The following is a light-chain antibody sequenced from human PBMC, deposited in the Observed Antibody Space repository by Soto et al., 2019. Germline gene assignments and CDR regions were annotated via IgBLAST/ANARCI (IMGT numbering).Light chain of an antibody. CDR3: AAWDDSLSGRV. CDR1: GSNIGPNY. CDR2: NND. V-gene: IGLV1-47*02. Sequence: QSVLTQPPSASGTPGQRGTMSCSGSGSNIGPNYVYWFQQFPGTAPKLLIYNNDQRPSGVPDRFSGSKSGTSASLDISGLGSEDEADYYCAAWDDSLSGRVFGGGTKLTVL. J-gene: IGLJ3*02.